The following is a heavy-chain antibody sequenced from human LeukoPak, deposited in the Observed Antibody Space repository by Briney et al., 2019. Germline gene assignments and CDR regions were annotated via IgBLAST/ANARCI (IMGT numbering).Heavy chain of an antibody. Sequence: QSGGSLRLSCIASGFAFSSYAMHWVRQAPGKGLEWVAVISYDGSNKYYADSVKGRFTISKDNSKNTLYLQMNSLRAEDTAVYYCARDQGLTTYYFDYWGQGTLVTVSS. CDR2: ISYDGSNK. CDR1: GFAFSSYA. D-gene: IGHD1-1*01. V-gene: IGHV3-30-3*01. CDR3: ARDQGLTTYYFDY. J-gene: IGHJ4*02.